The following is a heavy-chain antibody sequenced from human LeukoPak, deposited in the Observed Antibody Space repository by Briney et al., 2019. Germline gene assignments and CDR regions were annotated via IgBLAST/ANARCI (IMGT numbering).Heavy chain of an antibody. CDR3: AKAATNGNAFDI. Sequence: GGSLRLSCAASGFTFSSYGMHWVRQAPGKGLEWVAVISYDGSNKYYADSVKGRFTISRDNSQNTLYLQMNSLRAEDTAVYYCAKAATNGNAFDIWGQGTMVTVSS. V-gene: IGHV3-30*18. CDR1: GFTFSSYG. CDR2: ISYDGSNK. D-gene: IGHD2-8*01. J-gene: IGHJ3*02.